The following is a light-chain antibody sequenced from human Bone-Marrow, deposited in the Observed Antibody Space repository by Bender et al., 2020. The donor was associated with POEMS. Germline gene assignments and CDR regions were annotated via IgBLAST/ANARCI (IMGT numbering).Light chain of an antibody. J-gene: IGLJ3*02. CDR3: SSYSSTFTGV. Sequence: QSALTQPASVSESPGQSITISCIGTSSDVGGHDYVSWYQQHPGKAPKLIIYDVNTRPSGVSHRFSGSKSGNTASLTISALQADDEADYYCSSYSSTFTGVFGGGTKVTVL. CDR1: SSDVGGHDY. V-gene: IGLV2-14*03. CDR2: DVN.